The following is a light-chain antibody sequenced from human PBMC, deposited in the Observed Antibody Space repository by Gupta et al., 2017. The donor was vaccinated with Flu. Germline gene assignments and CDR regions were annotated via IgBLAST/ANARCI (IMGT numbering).Light chain of an antibody. J-gene: IGLJ3*02. CDR2: AKN. CDR3: NSRDSSGNYWV. V-gene: IGLV3-19*01. CDR1: SLRSYY. Sequence: SSELTQDPAVSVALGQTVRITCQGDSLRSYYASWYQQKPGQAPVLVIYAKNNRPSGIPDRFSGSSSGNTASLTITGAQAEDEADYYCNSRDSSGNYWVFGGGTKLTVL.